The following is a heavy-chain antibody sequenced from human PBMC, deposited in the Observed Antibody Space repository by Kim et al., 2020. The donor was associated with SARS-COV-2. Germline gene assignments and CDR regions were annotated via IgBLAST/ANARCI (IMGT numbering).Heavy chain of an antibody. V-gene: IGHV3-7*01. J-gene: IGHJ4*02. Sequence: GGSLRLSCAASGFTFKDYWMSWVRQLPGKGLEWVANINEDGSGKYYMDSVKGRITISRDNAKNSLFLQMNNLRAEDTAVYYCVRSIDYWGQGTLVTVSS. CDR2: INEDGSGK. CDR1: GFTFKDYW. CDR3: VRSIDY.